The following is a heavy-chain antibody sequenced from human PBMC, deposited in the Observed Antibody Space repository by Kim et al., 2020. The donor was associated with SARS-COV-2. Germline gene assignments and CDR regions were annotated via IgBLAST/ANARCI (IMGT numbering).Heavy chain of an antibody. CDR1: GFTFSSYA. V-gene: IGHV3-23*03. D-gene: IGHD3-9*01. Sequence: GGSLRLSCAASGFTFSSYAMSWVRQAPGKGLEWVSVIYSGGSSTYYSDSVKGRFTISRDNSKNTLDLQMNSLRAEDTAVYYCAKTGRQILTGYLEPWGQG. CDR3: AKTGRQILTGYLEP. CDR2: IYSGGSST. J-gene: IGHJ5*02.